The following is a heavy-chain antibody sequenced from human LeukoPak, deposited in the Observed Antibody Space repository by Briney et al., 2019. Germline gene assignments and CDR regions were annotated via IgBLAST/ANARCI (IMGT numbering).Heavy chain of an antibody. CDR3: ARDVRVDF. D-gene: IGHD2/OR15-2a*01. Sequence: GGSLRLSCAASGFTFNSYSMNWVRQAPGKGLEWVSSISSSSSFIYYADSVKGRFTISRDNAKNSLSLQMNTLRAEDTAVYYCARDVRVDFWGQGTLVTVSS. CDR1: GFTFNSYS. V-gene: IGHV3-21*01. J-gene: IGHJ4*02. CDR2: ISSSSSFI.